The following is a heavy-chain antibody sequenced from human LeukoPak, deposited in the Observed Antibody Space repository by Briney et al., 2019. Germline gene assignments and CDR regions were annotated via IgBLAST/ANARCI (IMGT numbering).Heavy chain of an antibody. CDR3: ARGLIAYYDFWSGYYYYYYYYMDV. CDR2: IYYSGST. D-gene: IGHD3-3*01. J-gene: IGHJ6*03. CDR1: GGSISSYY. V-gene: IGHV4-59*01. Sequence: PSETLSLTCTVSGGSISSYYWSWIRQPPGKGLEWIGYIYYSGSTNYNPSLKSRVTISVDTSKNQFSLKLSSVTAADTAVYYCARGLIAYYDFWSGYYYYYYYYMDVWGKGTTVTVSS.